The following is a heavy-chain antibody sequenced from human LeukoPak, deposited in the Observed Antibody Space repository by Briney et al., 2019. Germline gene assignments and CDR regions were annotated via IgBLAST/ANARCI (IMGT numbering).Heavy chain of an antibody. CDR1: GGFINDHF. D-gene: IGHD3-10*01. CDR3: ARDSKEYDSGSYEDHFDS. Sequence: PSETPSLTCAVSGGFINDHFWGWVRQPPGKGLGWIGYAHVSGSANSIPSLKSRVIISVDTSRNQSSLRLTSVTASDTAVYYCARDSKEYDSGSYEDHFDSWGPGTLATVPS. V-gene: IGHV4-59*11. J-gene: IGHJ5*01. CDR2: AHVSGSA.